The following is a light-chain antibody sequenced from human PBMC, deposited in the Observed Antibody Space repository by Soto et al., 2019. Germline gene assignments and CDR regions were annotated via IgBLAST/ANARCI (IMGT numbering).Light chain of an antibody. Sequence: EIVMTQSPATLSVSPGERATLSCRASQSVSSNLAWYQQKPGQAPRLLIYGASTRATGIPARFSGSGSGTECTLTISSVQSADFAVYSCQQYNNWPPYTFGQGTKLEIK. CDR3: QQYNNWPPYT. V-gene: IGKV3-15*01. CDR2: GAS. CDR1: QSVSSN. J-gene: IGKJ2*01.